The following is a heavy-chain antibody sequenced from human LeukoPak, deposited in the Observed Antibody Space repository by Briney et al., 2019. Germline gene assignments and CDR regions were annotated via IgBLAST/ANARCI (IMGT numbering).Heavy chain of an antibody. CDR1: GFTFSSYA. CDR2: ISYDGSNE. J-gene: IGHJ6*02. Sequence: GGSLRLSCAASGFTFSSYAMHWVRQAPGKGLEGVAVISYDGSNEHYGDSVKGRFTISRDNSKNTLYLQMNSLRAEDTAVYFCARSQVTAIRHGMDVWGQGTTVTVSS. D-gene: IGHD2-21*02. V-gene: IGHV3-30-3*01. CDR3: ARSQVTAIRHGMDV.